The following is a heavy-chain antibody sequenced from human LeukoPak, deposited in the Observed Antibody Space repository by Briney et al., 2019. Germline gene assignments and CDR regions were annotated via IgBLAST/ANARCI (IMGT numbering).Heavy chain of an antibody. CDR3: ARQVVAVAGTGYFDY. CDR1: GGSISSNYY. V-gene: IGHV4-39*01. D-gene: IGHD6-19*01. CDR2: IYYSGST. Sequence: PSETLSLTCTVSGGSISSNYYWGWIRQPPGKGLEWIGSIYYSGSTYYNASLKSRGTISVDTSKNQFSLKLNSVTAADTAVYFCARQVVAVAGTGYFDYWGQGTLVTVSS. J-gene: IGHJ4*02.